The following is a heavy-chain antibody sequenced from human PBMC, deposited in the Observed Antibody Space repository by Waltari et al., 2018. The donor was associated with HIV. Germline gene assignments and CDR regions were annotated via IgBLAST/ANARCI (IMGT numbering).Heavy chain of an antibody. CDR1: GFSFSISG. CDR3: AKELRSGYSYYYYGMDV. D-gene: IGHD2-15*01. CDR2: IRYEGNTK. V-gene: IGHV3-30*02. J-gene: IGHJ6*02. Sequence: QGQLVESGGGVVQPGGSLRLSCAASGFSFSISGMHWVRQAPGRGLEGVTFIRYEGNTKYYADSVKGRFTISRDNSKNTLYLQMSSLRAEDTAVYYCAKELRSGYSYYYYGMDVWGQGTTVTVSS.